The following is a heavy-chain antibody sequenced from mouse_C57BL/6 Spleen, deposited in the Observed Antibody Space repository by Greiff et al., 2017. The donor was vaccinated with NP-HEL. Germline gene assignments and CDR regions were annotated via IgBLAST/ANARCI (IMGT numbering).Heavy chain of an antibody. Sequence: QVQLQQSGAELVKPGASVKISCKASGYAFSSYWMNWVKQRPGKGLEWIGQIYPGDGDTNYNGKFKGKATLTADKSSSTADMQLSSLTSEDSAVYFCARRYDGYYDAMDYWGQGTSVTVSS. CDR1: GYAFSSYW. CDR2: IYPGDGDT. J-gene: IGHJ4*01. CDR3: ARRYDGYYDAMDY. V-gene: IGHV1-80*01. D-gene: IGHD2-3*01.